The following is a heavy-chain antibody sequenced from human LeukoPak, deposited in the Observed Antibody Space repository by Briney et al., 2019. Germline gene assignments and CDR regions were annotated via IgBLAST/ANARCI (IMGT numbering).Heavy chain of an antibody. V-gene: IGHV2-5*01. J-gene: IGHJ4*02. CDR3: AQVSKFLHGVDY. Sequence: SGPTLVKPTQTLTLTCTFSGFSLSTSGVGVGWIRQPPGKALEWLALIYWNDDKRYSPSLKSRLTITKDTSKNQVVLTMTNMDPVDTATYYCAQVSKFLHGVDYWGQGTLVTVSS. CDR2: IYWNDDK. CDR1: GFSLSTSGVG. D-gene: IGHD1-14*01.